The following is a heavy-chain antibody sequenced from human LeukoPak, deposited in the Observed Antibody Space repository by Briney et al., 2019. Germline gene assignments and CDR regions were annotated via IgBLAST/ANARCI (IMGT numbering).Heavy chain of an antibody. J-gene: IGHJ3*02. V-gene: IGHV4-4*07. CDR2: IYTSGST. CDR1: GGSISSYY. D-gene: IGHD3-22*01. Sequence: SETLSLTCTVSGGSISSYYWSWIRQPAGKGLEWIGRIYTSGSTNYNPSLKSRVTISVDTSKNQFSLKLSSVTAADTAVYYCARFTSYYYDSSGYSQAFDIWGQGTMVTVSS. CDR3: ARFTSYYYDSSGYSQAFDI.